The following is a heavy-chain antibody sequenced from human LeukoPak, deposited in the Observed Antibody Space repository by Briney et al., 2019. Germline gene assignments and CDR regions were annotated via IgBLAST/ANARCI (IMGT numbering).Heavy chain of an antibody. CDR2: IYYSGST. CDR3: ARVGGSSSWYYYYYYMDV. D-gene: IGHD6-13*01. Sequence: SETLSLTCTVSGGSISSSSYYWGWIRQPPGKGLEWIGSIYYSGSTYYNPSLESRVTISVDTSKNQFSLKLSSVTAADTAVYCCARVGGSSSWYYYYYYMDVWGKGTTVTVSS. J-gene: IGHJ6*03. V-gene: IGHV4-39*07. CDR1: GGSISSSSYY.